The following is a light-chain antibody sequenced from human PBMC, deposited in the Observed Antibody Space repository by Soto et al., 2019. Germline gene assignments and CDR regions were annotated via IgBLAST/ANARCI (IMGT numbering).Light chain of an antibody. CDR2: KAS. CDR3: QQYNSYPVT. J-gene: IGKJ2*01. V-gene: IGKV1-5*03. Sequence: DIQMTQSPSTLSASVGDRVTITCRSSQSISSWLAWYQQKPGKAPKLLIYKASSLESGVPSRSSGSGSGTEFTLTISSLQPDDFATYSCQQYNSYPVTFGQGTKVDIK. CDR1: QSISSW.